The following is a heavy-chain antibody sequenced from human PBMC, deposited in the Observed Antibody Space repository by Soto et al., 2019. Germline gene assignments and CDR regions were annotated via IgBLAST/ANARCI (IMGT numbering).Heavy chain of an antibody. D-gene: IGHD6-13*01. V-gene: IGHV3-23*01. CDR2: ISDSGGST. CDR3: ALPSRYSSSWYYFNY. Sequence: EVQLLESGGGLVQPGGSLRLACAASGFTFSTYAMSWVRQAPGKGLEWVSGISDSGGSTYYSDSVKGRSTISRDNSTNTLYLQMNSLTAEDMSIYYCALPSRYSSSWYYFNYWGLGTLVSVSS. J-gene: IGHJ4*02. CDR1: GFTFSTYA.